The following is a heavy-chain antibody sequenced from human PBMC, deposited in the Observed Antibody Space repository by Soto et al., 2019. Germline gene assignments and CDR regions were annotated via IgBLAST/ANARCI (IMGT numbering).Heavy chain of an antibody. V-gene: IGHV3-30-3*01. Sequence: GGSLRFSCAASGLTFSTSAMHWVRQAPGKGLEWVAMISHDGSHEYYGDSVKGRFSVSRDNSHNILHLQMNSLRIEDTAVYFCARNTDHRLVRGWLDPWGQGTLVTVSS. D-gene: IGHD3-10*01. J-gene: IGHJ5*02. CDR2: ISHDGSHE. CDR3: ARNTDHRLVRGWLDP. CDR1: GLTFSTSA.